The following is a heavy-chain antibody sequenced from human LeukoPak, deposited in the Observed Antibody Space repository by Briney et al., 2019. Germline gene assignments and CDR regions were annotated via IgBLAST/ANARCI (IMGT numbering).Heavy chain of an antibody. CDR1: GGSSSGYY. CDR3: ARVPVAGTSWFDP. Sequence: SETLSLTCAVYGGSSSGYYWSWIRQPPGKGLEWIGEINHSGSTNYNPSLKSRVTISVDTSKNQFSLKLSSVTAADTAVYYCARVPVAGTSWFDPWGQGTLVTVSS. D-gene: IGHD6-19*01. V-gene: IGHV4-34*01. CDR2: INHSGST. J-gene: IGHJ5*02.